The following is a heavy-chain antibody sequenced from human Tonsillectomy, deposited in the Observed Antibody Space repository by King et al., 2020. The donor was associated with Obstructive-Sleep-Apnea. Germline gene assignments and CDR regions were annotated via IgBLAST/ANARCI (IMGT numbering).Heavy chain of an antibody. CDR1: GGTFSSYA. CDR3: ARLHDYYYDSNDYVFDI. D-gene: IGHD3-22*01. Sequence: VQLVQSGAEVRKPGSSVKVSCKASGGTFSSYAISWVRQAPGQGLEWMGRIIPILGIANYAQKFQGRVTITADKSTNTAYMELSSLRSEDTAVYYCARLHDYYYDSNDYVFDIRGQGTLVTVSS. J-gene: IGHJ3*02. V-gene: IGHV1-69*04. CDR2: IIPILGIA.